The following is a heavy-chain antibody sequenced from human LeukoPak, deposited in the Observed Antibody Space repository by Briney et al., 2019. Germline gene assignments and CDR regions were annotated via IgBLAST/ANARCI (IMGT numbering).Heavy chain of an antibody. J-gene: IGHJ4*02. V-gene: IGHV3-21*01. Sequence: GGSLRLSCAASGFTFSSYSMNWVRQTPGKGLEWVSSISSSSNYIYYADSVKGRFTISRDNAKNSLYLQMNSPRAEDTAVYYCGREWAVDFWGQGTLVTVSS. CDR3: GREWAVDF. CDR2: ISSSSNYI. CDR1: GFTFSSYS.